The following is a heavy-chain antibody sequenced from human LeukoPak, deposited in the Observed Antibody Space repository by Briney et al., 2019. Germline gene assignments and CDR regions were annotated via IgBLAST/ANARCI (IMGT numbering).Heavy chain of an antibody. Sequence: SETLSLTCTVSGGSISSDNYYWGWTPHPPGKGRVWVGSINYGGTTSYNPSRRSRLTISADTSNNQFSLKVTSVTAAETAVYYCARRVASGSGSYDFDYWGQGTLVTVSS. V-gene: IGHV4-39*01. CDR2: INYGGTT. CDR1: GGSISSDNYY. J-gene: IGHJ4*02. CDR3: ARRVASGSGSYDFDY. D-gene: IGHD3-10*01.